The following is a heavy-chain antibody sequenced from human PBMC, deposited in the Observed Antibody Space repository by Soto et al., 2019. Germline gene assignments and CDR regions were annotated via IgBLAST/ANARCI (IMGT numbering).Heavy chain of an antibody. CDR3: AREAIVAGATTGMDV. CDR2: INPGDPAGRST. Sequence: QVQLVQSGAEVKKPGASVKVSCKASGYTLTTFFMHWVRQAPGQGLEWMGVINPGDPAGRSTTYAQKYQGRVTMTTDTSTSTVYMERSRLRSDDTAVYYCAREAIVAGATTGMDVWGQGTTVTVSS. J-gene: IGHJ6*02. V-gene: IGHV1-46*01. CDR1: GYTLTTFF. D-gene: IGHD1-26*01.